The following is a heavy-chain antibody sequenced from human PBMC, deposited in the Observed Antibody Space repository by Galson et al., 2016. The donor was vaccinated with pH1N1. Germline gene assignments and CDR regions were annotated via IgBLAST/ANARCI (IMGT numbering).Heavy chain of an antibody. CDR3: ARELGGKFDY. J-gene: IGHJ4*02. CDR2: IYPGDSDT. CDR1: GYSFNDYW. D-gene: IGHD7-27*01. V-gene: IGHV5-51*01. Sequence: QSGAEVKKPGESLRISCMASGYSFNDYWIGWVRQMPGKGLEWMGIIYPGDSDTRYSPSFPDQVTISADSSTTTAYLQWSSRKASDTAIYYCARELGGKFDYWGQGTLVTVSS.